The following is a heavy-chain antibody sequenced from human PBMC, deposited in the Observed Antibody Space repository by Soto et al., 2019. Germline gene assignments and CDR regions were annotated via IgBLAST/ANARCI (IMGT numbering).Heavy chain of an antibody. CDR2: IGPYNGNT. J-gene: IGHJ2*01. D-gene: IGHD2-15*01. V-gene: IGHV1-18*01. Sequence: QAQLVQSGAEVKKPGASVKVSCQAGGYTFADYGISWVRQAPGQGLEWMGWIGPYNGNTNYAQNLQDRVTMTTDPSTNTAYMELRSLRSDDTALYYCARCYCSVGSCYTCWHFDLWGRGTLLTVSS. CDR1: GYTFADYG. CDR3: ARCYCSVGSCYTCWHFDL.